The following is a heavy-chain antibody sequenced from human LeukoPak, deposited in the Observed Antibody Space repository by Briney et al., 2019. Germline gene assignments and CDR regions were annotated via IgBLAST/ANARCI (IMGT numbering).Heavy chain of an antibody. Sequence: ASVKVSCKASGYTFTSYDINWVRQATGQGLEWVGWINPNNGGTTYAQKFQGRVTMTRDTSITTAYMELSRLRSEDTAVYYCARGLGRTMVRGVRKWGDYWGQGTLVTVSS. CDR2: INPNNGGT. CDR3: ARGLGRTMVRGVRKWGDY. J-gene: IGHJ4*02. CDR1: GYTFTSYD. V-gene: IGHV1-2*02. D-gene: IGHD3-10*01.